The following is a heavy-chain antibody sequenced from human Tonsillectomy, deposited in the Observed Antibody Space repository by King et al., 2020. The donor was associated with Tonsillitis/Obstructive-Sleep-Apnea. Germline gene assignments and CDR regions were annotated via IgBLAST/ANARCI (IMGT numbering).Heavy chain of an antibody. CDR2: INTNTGRP. Sequence: VQLVQSGSELKKPGASVKDSCKASGYTFTSYAMNWVRQAPGQGLEWMGWINTNTGRPTYAQGFTGRFVFSLDTSVSTAYLQISSLKAEDTAVYYCARDISSGWSRNDAFDIWGQGTMVTVSS. J-gene: IGHJ3*02. CDR1: GYTFTSYA. CDR3: ARDISSGWSRNDAFDI. V-gene: IGHV7-4-1*02. D-gene: IGHD6-19*01.